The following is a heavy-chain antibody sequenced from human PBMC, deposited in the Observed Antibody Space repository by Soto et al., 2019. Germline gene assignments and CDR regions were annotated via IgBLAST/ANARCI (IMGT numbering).Heavy chain of an antibody. J-gene: IGHJ6*02. CDR2: ISWDGGST. Sequence: GGSLRLSCAASGFTFDDYAMHWVRQAPGKGLEWVSLISWDGGSTYYADSVKGRFTISRDNSKNSLYLQMNSLRAEDTALYYCAKDILSRSYYPADYYYYGMDVWGQGTTVTVSS. V-gene: IGHV3-43D*03. CDR3: AKDILSRSYYPADYYYYGMDV. D-gene: IGHD1-26*01. CDR1: GFTFDDYA.